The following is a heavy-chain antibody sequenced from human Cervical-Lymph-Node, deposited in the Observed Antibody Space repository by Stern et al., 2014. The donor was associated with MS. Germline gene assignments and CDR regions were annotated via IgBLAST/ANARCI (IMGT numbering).Heavy chain of an antibody. CDR3: ATDGEMTTIGLQY. D-gene: IGHD5-24*01. V-gene: IGHV1-69*06. CDR2: IIPLFGSA. Sequence: VQLVQSGSEVRKPGSSVTVSCKASGGSFITHAFSWVRQAPGHELEWMGGIIPLFGSAHYAQKFQGRLTLIADKTTNTAYMELSSLRTEDTAVYYCATDGEMTTIGLQYWGQGTLVAVSS. CDR1: GGSFITHA. J-gene: IGHJ4*02.